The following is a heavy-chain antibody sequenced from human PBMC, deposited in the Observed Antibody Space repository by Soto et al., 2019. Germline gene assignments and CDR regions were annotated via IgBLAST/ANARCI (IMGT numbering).Heavy chain of an antibody. J-gene: IGHJ6*03. Sequence: GGSLRLSCAASGFTFSSYWMHWVRQAPGKGLVWVSRINSDGSSTSYADSVKDRFTISRDNAKNTLYLQVNSLRAEDTAVYYCAREYYDFWSGYRYYYYYMDVWGKGTKVTVSS. D-gene: IGHD3-3*01. CDR1: GFTFSSYW. CDR2: INSDGSST. V-gene: IGHV3-74*01. CDR3: AREYYDFWSGYRYYYYYMDV.